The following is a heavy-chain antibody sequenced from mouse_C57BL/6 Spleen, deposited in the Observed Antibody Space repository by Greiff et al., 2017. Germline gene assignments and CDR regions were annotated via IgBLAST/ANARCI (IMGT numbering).Heavy chain of an antibody. CDR1: GFTFSSYG. Sequence: EVKLMESGGDLVKPGGSLKLSCAASGFTFSSYGMSWVRQTPDKRLEWVATISSGGSYTYYPDSVKGRFTISRDNAKNTLYLQMSSLKSEDTARYYCARQTAQATYDYWGQGTTLTVSS. CDR3: ARQTAQATYDY. D-gene: IGHD3-2*02. V-gene: IGHV5-6*01. CDR2: ISSGGSYT. J-gene: IGHJ2*01.